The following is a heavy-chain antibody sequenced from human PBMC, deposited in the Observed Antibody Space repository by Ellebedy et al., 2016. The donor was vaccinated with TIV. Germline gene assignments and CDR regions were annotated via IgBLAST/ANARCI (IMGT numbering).Heavy chain of an antibody. D-gene: IGHD4-11*01. V-gene: IGHV3-33*01. CDR1: GFTFSSYG. J-gene: IGHJ4*02. CDR3: AREGPTVRHYFDY. Sequence: PGGSLRLSCAASGFTFSSYGMHWVRQAPGKGLEWVAVIWYDGSNKYYADSVKGRFTISRDNSKNTLYLQMNSLRAEDTAVYYCAREGPTVRHYFDYWGQGTLVTVSS. CDR2: IWYDGSNK.